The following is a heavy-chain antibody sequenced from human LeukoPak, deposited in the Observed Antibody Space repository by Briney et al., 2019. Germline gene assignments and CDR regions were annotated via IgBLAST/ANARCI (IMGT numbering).Heavy chain of an antibody. Sequence: SETLSLTCTVSGDSISRSTYYWAWIRQPPGKGLEWIGSVYYGRSPYFNPSLESRATISVDTSKNHFSLKMSSVTAADTAVYYCARSSGTGTFSYWGQGTLVTASS. V-gene: IGHV4-39*02. CDR1: GDSISRSTYY. D-gene: IGHD6-25*01. CDR3: ARSSGTGTFSY. CDR2: VYYGRSP. J-gene: IGHJ4*02.